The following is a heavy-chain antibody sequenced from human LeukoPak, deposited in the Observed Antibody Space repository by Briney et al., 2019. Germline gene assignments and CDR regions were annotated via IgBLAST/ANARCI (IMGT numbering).Heavy chain of an antibody. CDR3: AKEGYYGSGSFPDY. Sequence: GGSLRLSCAASGFTFSSYGMHCVRQAPGKGLEWVAVISYDGSNGYYADSVKGRFTISRDNSKNTLYLQMNSLRAEDTAVYYCAKEGYYGSGSFPDYWGQGTLVTVSS. D-gene: IGHD3-10*01. V-gene: IGHV3-30*18. CDR1: GFTFSSYG. CDR2: ISYDGSNG. J-gene: IGHJ4*02.